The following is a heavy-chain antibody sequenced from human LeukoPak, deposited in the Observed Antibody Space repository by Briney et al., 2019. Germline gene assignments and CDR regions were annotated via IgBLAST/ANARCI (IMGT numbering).Heavy chain of an antibody. CDR2: FSGSGSNT. CDR1: EFTFRSYA. CDR3: AKCIVGATAPAQHFHH. V-gene: IGHV3-23*01. J-gene: IGHJ1*01. D-gene: IGHD1-26*01. Sequence: GSLRLSCAASEFTFRSYAMSWVRHTPGEGLEWVSTFSGSGSNTYYADSVKGRFTISRDNSKNTLYLQMNSLRAEDTALYYCAKCIVGATAPAQHFHHWGQGTLVTVSS.